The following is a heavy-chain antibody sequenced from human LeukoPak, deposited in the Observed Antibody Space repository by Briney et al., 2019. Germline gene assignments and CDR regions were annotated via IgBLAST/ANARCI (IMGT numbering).Heavy chain of an antibody. Sequence: ASVKVSCKASVYTFTSYGISWVRQAPGQGLEWMGWISAYNGNTNYAQKLQGRVTMTTDTSTSTAYMELRSLRSDDTAVYYCARDGGYCSGGSCYSPYYYYYMDVWGKGTTVTVSS. J-gene: IGHJ6*03. CDR1: VYTFTSYG. V-gene: IGHV1-18*01. CDR3: ARDGGYCSGGSCYSPYYYYYMDV. CDR2: ISAYNGNT. D-gene: IGHD2-15*01.